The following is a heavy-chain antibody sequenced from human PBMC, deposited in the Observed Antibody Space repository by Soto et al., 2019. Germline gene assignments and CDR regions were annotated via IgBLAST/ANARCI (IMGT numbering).Heavy chain of an antibody. CDR2: ISSSSSYI. CDR1: GFTFSSYS. J-gene: IGHJ4*02. Sequence: EVQLVESGGGLVKPGGSLRLSCAASGFTFSSYSMNWVRQAPGKGLEWVSSISSSSSYIYYADSVKGRFTISRDNAKNTLYLQMNSLRAEDTAVYYCASYDLWRGYYTDYWGQGTLVTVSS. D-gene: IGHD3-3*01. CDR3: ASYDLWRGYYTDY. V-gene: IGHV3-21*01.